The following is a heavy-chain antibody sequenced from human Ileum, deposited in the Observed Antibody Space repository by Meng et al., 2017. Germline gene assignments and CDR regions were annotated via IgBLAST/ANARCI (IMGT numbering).Heavy chain of an antibody. Sequence: QMEGSATGRAKPSGTLSLTCAVSGDSISTNWWNWVRQPPGKGLEWIGEIYHSGAFNYNPSLRSRVTISVDKSKNQLSLKLGSLTAADTAVYYCARGAIGTRPFDYWGQGTLVTVSS. CDR3: ARGAIGTRPFDY. CDR2: IYHSGAF. CDR1: GDSISTNW. D-gene: IGHD2-21*01. V-gene: IGHV4-4*02. J-gene: IGHJ4*02.